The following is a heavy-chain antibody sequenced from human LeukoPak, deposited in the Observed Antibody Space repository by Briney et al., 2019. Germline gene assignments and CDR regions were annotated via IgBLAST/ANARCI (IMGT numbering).Heavy chain of an antibody. CDR2: ISYDGSNR. CDR3: AREHRVVPAAIYYYYGMDV. Sequence: GGSLRLSCAASEFTFTSYAFHWVRQAPGKGLEWIAFISYDGSNRFYADSVKGRFTISRDNSKNTLYLQMNSLRAEDTAVYYCAREHRVVPAAIYYYYGMDVWGQGTTVTVSS. J-gene: IGHJ6*02. V-gene: IGHV3-30-3*01. D-gene: IGHD2-2*01. CDR1: EFTFTSYA.